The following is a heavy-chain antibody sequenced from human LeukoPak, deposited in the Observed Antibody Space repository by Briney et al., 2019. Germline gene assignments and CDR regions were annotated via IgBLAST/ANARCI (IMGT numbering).Heavy chain of an antibody. Sequence: GGSLGLSCAASGFTFDDYAMHWVRQAPGKGLEWVSGISWNSGSIGYADSVKGRFTISRDNAKNSLYLQMNSLRAEDTALYYCAKDTYPMMVANFDYWGQGTLVTVSS. D-gene: IGHD3-22*01. CDR3: AKDTYPMMVANFDY. V-gene: IGHV3-9*01. CDR2: ISWNSGSI. CDR1: GFTFDDYA. J-gene: IGHJ4*02.